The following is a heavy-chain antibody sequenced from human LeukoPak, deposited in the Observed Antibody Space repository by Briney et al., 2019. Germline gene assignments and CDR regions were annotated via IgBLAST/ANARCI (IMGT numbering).Heavy chain of an antibody. J-gene: IGHJ6*02. V-gene: IGHV1-24*01. CDR3: ATAMVRGVISHYYYGMDV. Sequence: ASVKVSCKVSGYTLTELSMHWVRQAPGKGLEWMGGFDPEDGETIYAQKFQGRVTMTEDTSTDTAYMELSSLRSEDTAVCYCATAMVRGVISHYYYGMDVWGQGTTVTVSS. D-gene: IGHD3-10*01. CDR1: GYTLTELS. CDR2: FDPEDGET.